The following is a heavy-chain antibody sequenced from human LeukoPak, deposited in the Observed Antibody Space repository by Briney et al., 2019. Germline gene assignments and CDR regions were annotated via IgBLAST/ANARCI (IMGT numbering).Heavy chain of an antibody. J-gene: IGHJ4*02. D-gene: IGHD3-16*01. V-gene: IGHV4-59*02. CDR1: GGSVSSYY. Sequence: SETLSLTCTVSGGSVSSYYWSWIRQPPGKGLEWLGYIYYSGSTNYNPSLQSRVTMSTDTSKNHFSLQLSSVTAADTAIYYCARALRNGRFGYRNFDYWGQGTLVTVSS. CDR2: IYYSGST. CDR3: ARALRNGRFGYRNFDY.